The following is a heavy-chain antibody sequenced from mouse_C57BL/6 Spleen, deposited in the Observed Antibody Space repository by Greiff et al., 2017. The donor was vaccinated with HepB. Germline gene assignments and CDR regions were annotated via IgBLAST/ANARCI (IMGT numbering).Heavy chain of an antibody. V-gene: IGHV1-82*01. CDR2: IYPGDGDT. J-gene: IGHJ2*01. CDR1: GYAFSSSW. D-gene: IGHD1-1*01. CDR3: ARWDTTVVADFDY. Sequence: QVQLQQSGPELVKPGASVKISCKASGYAFSSSWMNWVKQRPGKGLEWIGRIYPGDGDTNYNGKFKGKATLTADKSSSTAYMPLSSLTSEDSAVYFCARWDTTVVADFDYWGQGTTLTVSS.